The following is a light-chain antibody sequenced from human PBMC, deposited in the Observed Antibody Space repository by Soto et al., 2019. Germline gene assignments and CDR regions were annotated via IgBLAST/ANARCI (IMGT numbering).Light chain of an antibody. CDR3: MQALQPPWT. V-gene: IGKV2-28*01. CDR2: LGS. J-gene: IGKJ1*01. CDR1: QSLLHSNGYNY. Sequence: IVLTQSPLSLPVTPGEPASISCRSSQSLLHSNGYNYLDWYLQKPGPSPQLLLYLGSDRASGVTDRVSGSGSGTDFTMKISRVEDEDVGVYYCMQALQPPWTFGQGTKVEIK.